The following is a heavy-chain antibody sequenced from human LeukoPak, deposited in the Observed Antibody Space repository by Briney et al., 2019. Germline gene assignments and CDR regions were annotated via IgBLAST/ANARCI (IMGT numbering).Heavy chain of an antibody. CDR3: VKLDWGYYYDT. CDR1: GFAFSNYA. D-gene: IGHD3-22*01. CDR2: ISTNGGGT. J-gene: IGHJ5*02. Sequence: PGGSLRLSCSASGFAFSNYAMHWVRQAPGKGLEYVLAISTNGGGTYYADSVKGRFTISRDNSKNTLYLQMSSLRAEDTALYYCVKLDWGYYYDTWGQGTLVTVSS. V-gene: IGHV3-64D*09.